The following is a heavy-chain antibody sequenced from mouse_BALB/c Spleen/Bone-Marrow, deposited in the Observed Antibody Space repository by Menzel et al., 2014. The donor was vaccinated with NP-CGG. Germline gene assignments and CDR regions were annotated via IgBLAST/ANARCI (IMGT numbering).Heavy chain of an antibody. CDR3: ARQITTVDYAMDY. J-gene: IGHJ4*01. CDR1: GYTFTSYW. V-gene: IGHV1-7*01. CDR2: INPSTGYT. D-gene: IGHD1-1*01. Sequence: QVQLQQSGAELAKPGASVKMSCMASGYTFTSYWMHWVKQRPGQGLEWIGYINPSTGYTEYNQKFKDKATLTADKSSSTAYMQLSSLTSEDSAVYYCARQITTVDYAMDYWGQGTSVTVSS.